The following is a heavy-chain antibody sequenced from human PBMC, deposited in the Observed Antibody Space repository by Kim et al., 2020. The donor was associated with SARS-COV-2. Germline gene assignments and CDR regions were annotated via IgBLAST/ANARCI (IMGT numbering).Heavy chain of an antibody. J-gene: IGHJ4*02. CDR1: RYTFTDYR. D-gene: IGHD1-20*01. CDR2: INPNSGGT. CDR3: ARKEGGNNWPHDY. Sequence: ASVKVSCKASRYTFTDYRIHWVRQAPGQRLEWMGWINPNSGGTDYAQRFQGRVTITRDTSISTAYMEVSRLTSDDTAVYYCARKEGGNNWPHDYWGQGNL. V-gene: IGHV1-2*02.